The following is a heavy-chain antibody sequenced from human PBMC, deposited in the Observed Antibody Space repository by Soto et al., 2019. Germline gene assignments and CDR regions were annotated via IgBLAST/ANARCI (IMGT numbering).Heavy chain of an antibody. CDR3: ARASPLVTDV. V-gene: IGHV4-30-4*01. D-gene: IGHD5-18*01. Sequence: QVQLQESGPGLVKPSQTLSLTCTVSGGSISSGDYYWSWIRQPPGKGLEWIGYIYYSGSTYYNPSIMIPLTISVDTSENQFTVKLRAVTSAHASVYCCARASPLVTDVWGQGTPLTVSS. CDR2: IYYSGST. CDR1: GGSISSGDYY. J-gene: IGHJ6*02.